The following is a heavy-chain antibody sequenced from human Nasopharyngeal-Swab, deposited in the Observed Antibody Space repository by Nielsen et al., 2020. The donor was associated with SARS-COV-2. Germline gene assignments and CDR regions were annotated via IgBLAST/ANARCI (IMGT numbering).Heavy chain of an antibody. D-gene: IGHD2-15*01. Sequence: GESLKISCAASGFTFSSYGMHWVRQAPGKGLEWVAVISYDGSNKYYADSVKGRFTISRDNSKNTLYLQMSSLRAEDTAVYYCAKAHGGGFYYYYMDVWGKGTTVTVSS. J-gene: IGHJ6*03. CDR1: GFTFSSYG. V-gene: IGHV3-30*18. CDR3: AKAHGGGFYYYYMDV. CDR2: ISYDGSNK.